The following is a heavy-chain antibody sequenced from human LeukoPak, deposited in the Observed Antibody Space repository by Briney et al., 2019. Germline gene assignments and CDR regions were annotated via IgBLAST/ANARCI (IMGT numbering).Heavy chain of an antibody. Sequence: SETLSLTCTVSGYSISSGYYCGWSRQPPGKGLEWIGSIYHSGSTYYNPSLKSRVTISVDTSKNQFSLKLSSVTAADPAVQCCATQPSPLLHNYYYDYYMDVSGKGTTVTVSS. D-gene: IGHD2-15*01. J-gene: IGHJ6*03. CDR3: ATQPSPLLHNYYYDYYMDV. CDR1: GYSISSGYY. V-gene: IGHV4-38-2*02. CDR2: IYHSGST.